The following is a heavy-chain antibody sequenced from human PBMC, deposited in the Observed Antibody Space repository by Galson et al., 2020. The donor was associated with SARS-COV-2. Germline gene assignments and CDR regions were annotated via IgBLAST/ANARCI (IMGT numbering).Heavy chain of an antibody. Sequence: GESLKISCEASEFNFSNYDMHWVRQATGKGLDWVSTVGTAGDTYYPGSVKGRFTLSRENAKDSLYLQMNSLRVEDTAVYYCVRGSRVFLSPRHSDYYYYSFDVWGQGTAVTVSS. V-gene: IGHV3-13*01. D-gene: IGHD3-3*01. CDR1: EFNFSNYD. CDR3: VRGSRVFLSPRHSDYYYYSFDV. CDR2: VGTAGDT. J-gene: IGHJ6*02.